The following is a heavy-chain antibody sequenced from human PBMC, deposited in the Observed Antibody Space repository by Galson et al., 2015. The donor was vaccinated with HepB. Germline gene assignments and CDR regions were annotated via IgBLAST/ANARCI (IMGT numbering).Heavy chain of an antibody. D-gene: IGHD6-13*01. V-gene: IGHV3-30*18. CDR3: AKELSSSWYPRSYYYYYYMDV. Sequence: SLRLSCAASGFTFSSYGMHWVRQAPGKGLEWVAVISYDGSNKYYADSVKGRFTISRDNSKNTLYLQMNSLRAEDTAVFYCAKELSSSWYPRSYYYYYYMDVWGKGTTVTVSS. CDR2: ISYDGSNK. J-gene: IGHJ6*03. CDR1: GFTFSSYG.